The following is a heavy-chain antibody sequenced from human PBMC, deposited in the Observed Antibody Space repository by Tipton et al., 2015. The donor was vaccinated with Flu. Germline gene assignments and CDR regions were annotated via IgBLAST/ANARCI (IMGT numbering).Heavy chain of an antibody. CDR1: RDSMRSDYY. CDR3: AGLQALGGNSLDY. CDR2: VYYHGNT. D-gene: IGHD4-23*01. V-gene: IGHV4-59*12. J-gene: IGHJ4*02. Sequence: PGLVKPSETLSLTCTVSRDSMRSDYYWSWIRQPPGKGLEWIGYVYYHGNTNYNPSLKSRVTISIDTSENQFSLNLTSVTAADTAAYYCAGLQALGGNSLDYWGQGTLVAVSS.